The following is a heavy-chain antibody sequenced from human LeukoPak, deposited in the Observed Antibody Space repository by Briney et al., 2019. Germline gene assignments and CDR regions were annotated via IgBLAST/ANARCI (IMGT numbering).Heavy chain of an antibody. Sequence: ASVTVSCTASGYTFTSYDINWVRQATGQGLEWMGWMNPNSGNTGYAQKFQGRVTITADESTSTAYMELSSLRSEDTAVYYCASNYYDSSGYLWMGYWGQGTLVTVSS. CDR3: ASNYYDSSGYLWMGY. D-gene: IGHD3-22*01. V-gene: IGHV1-8*01. CDR2: MNPNSGNT. CDR1: GYTFTSYD. J-gene: IGHJ4*02.